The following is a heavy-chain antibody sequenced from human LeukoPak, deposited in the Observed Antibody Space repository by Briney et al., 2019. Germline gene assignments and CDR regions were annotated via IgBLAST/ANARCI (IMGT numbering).Heavy chain of an antibody. D-gene: IGHD6-19*01. CDR2: IKQDGSEK. CDR3: ARGSGWVDY. Sequence: QPGGSLRLSCAASGFTFSGYWISWVRQAPGRGLEWVANIKQDGSEKYYVDSVKGRFTIFRDNAKNSLYLQMNSLRAEDTAVYYCARGSGWVDYWGQGTLVTVSS. J-gene: IGHJ4*02. V-gene: IGHV3-7*01. CDR1: GFTFSGYW.